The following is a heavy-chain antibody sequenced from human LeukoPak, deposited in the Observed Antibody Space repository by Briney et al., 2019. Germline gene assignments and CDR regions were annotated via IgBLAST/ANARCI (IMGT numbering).Heavy chain of an antibody. CDR2: IYIGSST. Sequence: GGSLRLSCAASGFTFSSYSMNWVRQAPGKGLEWVSVIYIGSSTYYADSVKGRFTISRDNSKNTLYLQMNSLRAEDTAVYYCHLSSGYFTPHFDYWGQGTLVTVSS. CDR1: GFTFSSYS. CDR3: HLSSGYFTPHFDY. V-gene: IGHV3-66*01. J-gene: IGHJ4*02. D-gene: IGHD3-22*01.